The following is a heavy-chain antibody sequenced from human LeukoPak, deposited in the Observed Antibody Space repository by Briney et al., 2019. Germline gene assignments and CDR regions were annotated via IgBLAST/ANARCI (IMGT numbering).Heavy chain of an antibody. V-gene: IGHV4-59*12. CDR1: GGSISGYY. D-gene: IGHD4-17*01. CDR2: IYYSGST. Sequence: PSETLSLTCTVSGGSISGYYWSWIRQPPGKGLEWIGYIYYSGSTNYNPSLKSRVTISVDTSKNQFSLKLSSVTAADTAVYYCARAPPGYGDYNWGQGTLVTVSS. J-gene: IGHJ4*02. CDR3: ARAPPGYGDYN.